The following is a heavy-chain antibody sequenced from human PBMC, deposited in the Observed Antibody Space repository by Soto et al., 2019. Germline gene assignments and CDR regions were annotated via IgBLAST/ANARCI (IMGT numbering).Heavy chain of an antibody. V-gene: IGHV3-21*04. Sequence: GGSLRLSCAASGFTFSSYSMNWVRQAPGKGLEWVSSISSSSSYIYYADSVKGRFTISRDNPKNTLYLQMNSLRAEDTAIYYCAKYMGRPWAWFDPWGQGTLVTVSS. J-gene: IGHJ5*02. CDR2: ISSSSSYI. D-gene: IGHD5-18*01. CDR3: AKYMGRPWAWFDP. CDR1: GFTFSSYS.